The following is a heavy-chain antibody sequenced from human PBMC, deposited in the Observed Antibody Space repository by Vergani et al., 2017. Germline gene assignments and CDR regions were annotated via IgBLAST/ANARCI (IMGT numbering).Heavy chain of an antibody. D-gene: IGHD2-2*02. CDR3: ARKNIVVVPAAIEEYYYYYMDV. CDR2: ISAYNGNT. CDR1: GYTFTSYG. V-gene: IGHV1-18*01. J-gene: IGHJ6*03. Sequence: QVQLVQSGAEVKKPGASVKVSCKASGYTFTSYGISWVRQAPGQGLEWMGWISAYNGNTNYAQKLQGRVTMTTDTSTSTAYMELGSLRSDDTAVYYCARKNIVVVPAAIEEYYYYYMDVWGKGTTVTVSS.